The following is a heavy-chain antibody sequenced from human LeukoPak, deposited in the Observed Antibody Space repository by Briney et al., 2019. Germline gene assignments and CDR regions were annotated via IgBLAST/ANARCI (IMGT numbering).Heavy chain of an antibody. Sequence: SPTLSLTCTVSGGSISSYYWSWIRQPPGKGLEWFGYIYYSGSTNSNPSLKSRVTISVDTSKNQFSLNLRSVTAADTAVYYCARDRGYGDYLNYFDYWGQGTLVTVSS. V-gene: IGHV4-59*01. D-gene: IGHD4-17*01. J-gene: IGHJ4*02. CDR1: GGSISSYY. CDR2: IYYSGST. CDR3: ARDRGYGDYLNYFDY.